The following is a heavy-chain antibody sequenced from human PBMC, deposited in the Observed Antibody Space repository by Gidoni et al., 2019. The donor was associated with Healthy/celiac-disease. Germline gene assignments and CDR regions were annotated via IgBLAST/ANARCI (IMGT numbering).Heavy chain of an antibody. V-gene: IGHV3-30*18. CDR1: GFTSSSYG. CDR3: AKDAGGSGGYFVF. J-gene: IGHJ4*02. Sequence: QVQLVESGGGVVQPGRSLRLSCAASGFTSSSYGMHWVRQAPGKGLEWVAVISCDGSNKYYADSVKGRFTISRDNSKNTLYLQMNSLRAEDTAVYYCAKDAGGSGGYFVFWGQGTLVTVSS. D-gene: IGHD1-26*01. CDR2: ISCDGSNK.